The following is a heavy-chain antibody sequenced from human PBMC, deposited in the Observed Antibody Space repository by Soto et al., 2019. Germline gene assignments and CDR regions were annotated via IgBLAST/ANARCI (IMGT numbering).Heavy chain of an antibody. J-gene: IGHJ4*02. V-gene: IGHV3-53*02. D-gene: IGHD3-10*01. CDR1: GFSVSRNY. Sequence: QLVETGGGLLQPGTSLTLSCAASGFSVSRNYMTWVRQAPGKGLEWVSFVYSGGATFYADSVKGRFILSRDDSKNTMYLQMNNLGAEDTAVYYCARVRGRLWGRGTLVTVAS. CDR2: VYSGGAT. CDR3: ARVRGRL.